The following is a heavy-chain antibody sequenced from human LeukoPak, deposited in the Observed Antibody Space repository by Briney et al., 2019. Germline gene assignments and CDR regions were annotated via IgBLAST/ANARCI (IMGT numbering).Heavy chain of an antibody. CDR1: GYTFTDYY. V-gene: IGHV1-2*06. Sequence: ASVKVSCKASGYTFTDYYMHWVRQAPGQGLEWMGRINPNSGGTNYAQKFQGRVTMPRDTSINTAYMELSRLRSDDTAVYYCARGGAEWQWLVRFDYWGQGTLVTVSS. D-gene: IGHD6-19*01. CDR2: INPNSGGT. J-gene: IGHJ4*02. CDR3: ARGGAEWQWLVRFDY.